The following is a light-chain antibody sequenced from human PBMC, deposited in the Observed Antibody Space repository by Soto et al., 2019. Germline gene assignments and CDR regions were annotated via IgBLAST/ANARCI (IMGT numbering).Light chain of an antibody. CDR3: QQYNRYPRT. J-gene: IGKJ1*01. V-gene: IGKV1-5*01. CDR1: QSISSW. Sequence: DIQMTQSPSTLSASVGDRVTITCRASQSISSWLAWYQQKPGKAPKLLIYDASSLESGVPSRFSGSGSWTEFTLTISSLQPDDFATYDSQQYNRYPRTFGQGITVDLK. CDR2: DAS.